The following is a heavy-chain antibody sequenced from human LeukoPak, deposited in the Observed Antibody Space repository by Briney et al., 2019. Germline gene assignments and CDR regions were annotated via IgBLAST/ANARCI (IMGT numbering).Heavy chain of an antibody. CDR1: GFTFSSYG. CDR3: AREGASYYDILTGYHRY. Sequence: GGSLRLSCAASGFTFSSYGMHWVRQAPGKGLEWVAVIWYDGSNKYYADSVKGRFTISRDNSKNTLYLQMNSLRAEDTAVYYCAREGASYYDILTGYHRYWGQGTLVTVSS. V-gene: IGHV3-33*01. J-gene: IGHJ4*02. D-gene: IGHD3-9*01. CDR2: IWYDGSNK.